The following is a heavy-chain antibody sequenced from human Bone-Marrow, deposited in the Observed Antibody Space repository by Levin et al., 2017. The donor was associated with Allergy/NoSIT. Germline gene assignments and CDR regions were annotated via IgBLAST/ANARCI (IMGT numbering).Heavy chain of an antibody. CDR3: ARDPSGWGMDV. Sequence: GGSLRLSCAASGFSFSTYDMQWVRQTTGKDLEWVSSIGKAGDTHYSDSVRGRFTISRENAKNSLYLQMNSLRAGDTAVYYCARDPSGWGMDVWGQGTTVTASS. V-gene: IGHV3-13*01. CDR1: GFSFSTYD. D-gene: IGHD6-19*01. J-gene: IGHJ6*02. CDR2: IGKAGDT.